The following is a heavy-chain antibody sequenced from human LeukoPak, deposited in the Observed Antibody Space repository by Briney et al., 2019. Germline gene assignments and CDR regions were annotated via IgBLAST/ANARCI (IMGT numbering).Heavy chain of an antibody. CDR1: GFTFSSYG. CDR3: ARDYDGVRDHW. CDR2: IKEDGSEK. J-gene: IGHJ4*02. V-gene: IGHV3-7*04. Sequence: GGSLRLSCAASGFTFSSYGMHWVRQAPGKGLEWLANIKEDGSEKYYADSVKGRFTISRDNAKNSLYLQMSYLRAEDSAVYYCARDYDGVRDHWWGQGTLVTVSS. D-gene: IGHD2-8*01.